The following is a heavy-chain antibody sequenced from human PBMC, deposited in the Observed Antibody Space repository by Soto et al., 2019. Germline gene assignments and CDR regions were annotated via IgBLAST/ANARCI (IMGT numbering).Heavy chain of an antibody. D-gene: IGHD6-13*01. CDR3: VKDSYAAFHRVLSTAGSFFDY. V-gene: IGHV3-9*01. CDR2: ITWNSGNI. J-gene: IGHJ4*01. Sequence: EVQLVESGGGLVRPGRSLRLSCTASGFTFDDYAMHWVRQAPGRGLEWVSGITWNSGNIAYADSVKGRFTNARDDDNNSLYLQMYSLRPEDTALYYCVKDSYAAFHRVLSTAGSFFDYWGHGTLVTVSS. CDR1: GFTFDDYA.